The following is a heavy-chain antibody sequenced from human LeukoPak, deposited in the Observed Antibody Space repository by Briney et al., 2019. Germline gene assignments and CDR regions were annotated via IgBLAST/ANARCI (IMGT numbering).Heavy chain of an antibody. J-gene: IGHJ4*02. CDR1: GGSISSGSYY. V-gene: IGHV4-61*02. CDR3: ARGVSTVNFDY. D-gene: IGHD4-11*01. Sequence: PSQTLSLTCTVSGGSISSGSYYWSWIRQPAGKGLEWIGRIYTSGSTNYNPSLNSRVTISVDTSKSQFSLKLCSVTAADTAVYYCARGVSTVNFDYWGQGTLVTVSS. CDR2: IYTSGST.